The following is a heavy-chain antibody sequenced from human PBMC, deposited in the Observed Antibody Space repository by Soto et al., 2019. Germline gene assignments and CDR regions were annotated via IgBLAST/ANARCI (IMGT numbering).Heavy chain of an antibody. CDR3: TSHYDSSGYYQGKNWFDP. V-gene: IGHV3-73*01. Sequence: GGSLRLSCAASGFTFSGSAMHWVRQASGKGLEWVGRIRSKANSYATAYAASVKGRFTISRDDSKNTAYLQMNSLKTEDTAVHYCTSHYDSSGYYQGKNWFDPWGQGT. J-gene: IGHJ5*02. D-gene: IGHD3-22*01. CDR2: IRSKANSYAT. CDR1: GFTFSGSA.